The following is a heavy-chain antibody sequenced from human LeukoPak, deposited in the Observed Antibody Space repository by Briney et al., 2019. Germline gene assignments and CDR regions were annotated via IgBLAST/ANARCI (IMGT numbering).Heavy chain of an antibody. CDR2: IYSGGST. CDR1: GFTVSSNY. V-gene: IGHV3-53*01. J-gene: IGHJ4*02. CDR3: ARGGYQHGYDY. Sequence: GGSLRLSCAASGFTVSSNYMSWVRQAPGKGLEWVSVIYSGGSTYYADSVKGRFTISRDNAKNTVFLQMNSLRAEDTALYYCARGGYQHGYDYWGQGARVTVSS. D-gene: IGHD2-2*01.